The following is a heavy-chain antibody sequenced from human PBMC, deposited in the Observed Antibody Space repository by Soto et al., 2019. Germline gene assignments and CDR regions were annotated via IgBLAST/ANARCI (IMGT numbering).Heavy chain of an antibody. Sequence: APGKVCCKASGYTFTNYGVSWVRQAPGQGLECRGWFVTYLVPAPSTNNLQGRVTMTRDSSTSAVYTALSSLVSEVTAVYYCATAPYDILSSHHNSYYGMAVWGQGTTVTVSS. CDR1: GYTFTNYG. V-gene: IGHV1-18*01. J-gene: IGHJ6*02. CDR2: FVTYLVPA. CDR3: ATAPYDILSSHHNSYYGMAV. D-gene: IGHD3-9*01.